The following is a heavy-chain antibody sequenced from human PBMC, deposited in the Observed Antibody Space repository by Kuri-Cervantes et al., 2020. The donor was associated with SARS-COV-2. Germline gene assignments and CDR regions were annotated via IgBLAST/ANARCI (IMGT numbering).Heavy chain of an antibody. D-gene: IGHD3-3*01. Sequence: GSLRLSCTVSGGSVSSGSHYWSWIRQPPGKGLEWIGYIYYSGSTNYNPSLKSRVTISVDTSKNQFSLKLSSVTAADTAVYYCARDRATIFGVVTPSWYFDLWGRGTLVTVSS. CDR1: GGSVSSGSHY. V-gene: IGHV4-61*01. CDR3: ARDRATIFGVVTPSWYFDL. J-gene: IGHJ2*01. CDR2: IYYSGST.